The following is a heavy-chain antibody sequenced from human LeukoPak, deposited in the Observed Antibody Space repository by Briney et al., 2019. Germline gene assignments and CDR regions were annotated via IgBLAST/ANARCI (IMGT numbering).Heavy chain of an antibody. CDR2: IYYSGST. D-gene: IGHD2-15*01. J-gene: IGHJ4*02. Sequence: PSETLSLTCTVSGGSISSSSYYWGWIRQPPGKGLEWIGSIYYSGSTYYNPSLKSRVTISVDTSKNQFSLKLSSVTAADTAVYYCARYCSGGSCSNTDFDYWGQGTLVTVSS. V-gene: IGHV4-39*01. CDR3: ARYCSGGSCSNTDFDY. CDR1: GGSISSSSYY.